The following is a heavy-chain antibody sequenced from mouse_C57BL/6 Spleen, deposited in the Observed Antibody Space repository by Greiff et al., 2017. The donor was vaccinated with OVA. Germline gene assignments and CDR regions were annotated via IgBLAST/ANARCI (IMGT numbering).Heavy chain of an antibody. CDR2: IDPEDGET. Sequence: VQLQQSGAELVKPGASVKLSCTASGFNFNDYYMPWVQQRTEQGLEWIGRIDPEDGETKYAPKFQGKATIPADTSSNTSYLQLSSLTSEDTAVYYCARYYYGNYFGYWGQGATLSVAS. CDR3: ARYYYGNYFGY. CDR1: GFNFNDYY. V-gene: IGHV14-2*01. J-gene: IGHJ2*01. D-gene: IGHD1-1*01.